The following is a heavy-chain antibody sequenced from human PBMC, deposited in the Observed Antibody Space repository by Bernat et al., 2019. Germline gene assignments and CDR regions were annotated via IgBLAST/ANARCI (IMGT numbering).Heavy chain of an antibody. J-gene: IGHJ4*02. V-gene: IGHV3-21*01. CDR3: ARDGDGNYDYIWGSNDY. Sequence: VQLVESGGGVVQPGRSLRLSCAASGFTFSSYSMNWVRQAPGKGLEWVSSISSSSSYIYYADSVKGRFTISRDNAKNSLYLQMNSLRAEDTAVYYCARDGDGNYDYIWGSNDYWGQGTLVTVSS. D-gene: IGHD3-16*01. CDR2: ISSSSSYI. CDR1: GFTFSSYS.